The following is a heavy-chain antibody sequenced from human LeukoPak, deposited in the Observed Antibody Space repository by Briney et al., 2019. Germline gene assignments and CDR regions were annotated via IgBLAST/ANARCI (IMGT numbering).Heavy chain of an antibody. CDR2: IYYSGST. CDR1: GGSISSGGYY. Sequence: PSETLSLTCTVSGGSISSGGYYWSWIRQHPGKGLEWIGYIYYSGSTYYNPSLKSRVTISVDTSKNQFSLKLSSVTAADTAVYYCARGSFIAALRNWGQGTLVTVSS. D-gene: IGHD6-13*01. CDR3: ARGSFIAALRN. V-gene: IGHV4-31*03. J-gene: IGHJ4*02.